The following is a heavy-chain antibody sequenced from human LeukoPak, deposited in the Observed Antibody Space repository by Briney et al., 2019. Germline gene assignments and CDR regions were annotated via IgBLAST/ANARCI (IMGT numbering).Heavy chain of an antibody. CDR2: INPNSGGT. D-gene: IGHD2-2*02. CDR1: GYTFTGYY. Sequence: ASVKVSCKASGYTFTGYYMHWVRQAPGQGLEWMGWINPNSGGTNYAQKFQGRVTMTRDTSISTAYMELSRLRSDDTAVYYRARDQHIVVVPAAIGYYYYYMDVWGKGTTVTVSS. CDR3: ARDQHIVVVPAAIGYYYYYMDV. J-gene: IGHJ6*03. V-gene: IGHV1-2*02.